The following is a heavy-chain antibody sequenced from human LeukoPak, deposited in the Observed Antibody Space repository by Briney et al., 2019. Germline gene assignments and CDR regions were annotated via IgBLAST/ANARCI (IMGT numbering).Heavy chain of an antibody. V-gene: IGHV3-9*01. J-gene: IGHJ6*02. D-gene: IGHD6-13*01. CDR2: ISWNSGRI. CDR1: GFTFDDYA. CDR3: AKDSIAAAGLRRAYYYYGMDV. Sequence: GGSLRLSCAASGFTFDDYAMHWVRHAPGKGVEWVSGISWNSGRIGYADSVKGRFTISRDNAKNSLYLQMNSLRAEDTALYYCAKDSIAAAGLRRAYYYYGMDVWGQGTTVTVSS.